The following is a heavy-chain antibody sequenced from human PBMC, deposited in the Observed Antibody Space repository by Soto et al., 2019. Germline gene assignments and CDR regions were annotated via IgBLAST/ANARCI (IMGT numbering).Heavy chain of an antibody. J-gene: IGHJ3*02. CDR3: ATDRPWFGEFDAFDI. D-gene: IGHD3-10*01. V-gene: IGHV1-24*01. CDR1: GYTLTELS. Sequence: ASVKVSCKVSGYTLTELSMHWVRQAPGKGLEWMGGFDPEDGETIYAQKFQGRVTMTEDTSTDTAYMELSSLRSEDTAVYYCATDRPWFGEFDAFDILGQGTMVTVSS. CDR2: FDPEDGET.